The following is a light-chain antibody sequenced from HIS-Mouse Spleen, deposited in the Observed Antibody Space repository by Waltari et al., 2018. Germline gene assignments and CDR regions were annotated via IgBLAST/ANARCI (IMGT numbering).Light chain of an antibody. J-gene: IGLJ2*01. CDR2: EDN. V-gene: IGLV6-57*04. CDR3: QSYESSNVV. Sequence: NFMLTQPHSVSESPGKTVTISCTRSSGSIARNYVQWYQQRPGSAHSTVIYEDNQRPSGVPDRFSGSIDRSSNCASLTISGLKTEDEADYACQSYESSNVVFGGGTKLTV. CDR1: SGSIARNY.